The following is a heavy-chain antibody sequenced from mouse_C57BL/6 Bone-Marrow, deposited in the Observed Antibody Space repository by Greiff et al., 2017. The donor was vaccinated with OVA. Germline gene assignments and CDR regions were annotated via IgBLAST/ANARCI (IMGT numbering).Heavy chain of an antibody. J-gene: IGHJ4*01. Sequence: EVQVVESGAELVRPGASVKLSCTASGFNIKDDYMHWVKQRPEQGLEWIGWIDPENGDTEYASKFQGKATITADTSSNTAYLQLSSLTAEDTADYYCTSYGNYDYAMDYWGQGNAVTVSA. CDR3: TSYGNYDYAMDY. CDR2: IDPENGDT. CDR1: GFNIKDDY. D-gene: IGHD2-1*01. V-gene: IGHV14-4*01.